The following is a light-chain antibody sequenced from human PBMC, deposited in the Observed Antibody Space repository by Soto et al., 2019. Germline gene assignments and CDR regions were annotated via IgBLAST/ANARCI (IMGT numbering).Light chain of an antibody. J-gene: IGKJ4*01. CDR2: GAS. CDR1: QSIATF. V-gene: IGKV1-39*01. Sequence: DIQMTQSPSSLSASVGDRVTVTCRASQSIATFLNWYQHKPGKAPKLLISGASNLQSGVPSRFSGSGSGTDFTITINSLHPEDFATYYCQQSYSSLALTFGGGTKLEIK. CDR3: QQSYSSLALT.